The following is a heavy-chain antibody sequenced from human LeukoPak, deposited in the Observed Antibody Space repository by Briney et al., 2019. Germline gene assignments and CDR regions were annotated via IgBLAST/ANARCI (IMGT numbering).Heavy chain of an antibody. D-gene: IGHD6-13*01. CDR3: AHRVGDGSTWDGGRFDY. CDR1: GFSLITSGVG. J-gene: IGHJ4*02. Sequence: SGPTLVKPTQTLTLTCSFSGFSLITSGVGVGWIRQPPGKALEWLAFAYWDDDNRYRPSLKSRLTVTKGTSKNQVVLTMTNMDPVDTATYYCAHRVGDGSTWDGGRFDYWGQGTLVTVSS. V-gene: IGHV2-5*02. CDR2: AYWDDDN.